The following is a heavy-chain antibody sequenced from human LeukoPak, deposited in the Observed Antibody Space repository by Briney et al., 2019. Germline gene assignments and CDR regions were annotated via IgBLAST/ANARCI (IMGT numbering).Heavy chain of an antibody. CDR1: GFTFSSYS. Sequence: GSLRLSCAASGFTFSSYSMNWVRQAPGKGLEWVSSISSSSYIYYADSVKGRFTISRDNAKNSLYLQMNSLRAEDTAVYYCAKSMDILTGYLWSLDYWGQGTLVTVSS. CDR3: AKSMDILTGYLWSLDY. J-gene: IGHJ4*02. V-gene: IGHV3-21*01. CDR2: ISSSSYI. D-gene: IGHD3-9*01.